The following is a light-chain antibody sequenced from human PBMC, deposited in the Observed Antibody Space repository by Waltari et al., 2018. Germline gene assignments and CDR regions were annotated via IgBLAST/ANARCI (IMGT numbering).Light chain of an antibody. J-gene: IGKJ4*01. Sequence: EVVMTQSPATLSVSPGDTATLSCRASQSVDSNLAWYQQKPGQAPKFLISSASTRATGIPARFSGGGFGTEFTLTINSLQSEDFAVYYCLQYNDWPPLTFGGGTKVEMK. V-gene: IGKV3-15*01. CDR1: QSVDSN. CDR2: SAS. CDR3: LQYNDWPPLT.